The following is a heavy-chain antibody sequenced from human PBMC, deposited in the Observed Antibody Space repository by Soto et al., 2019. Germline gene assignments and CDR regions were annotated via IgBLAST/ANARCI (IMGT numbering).Heavy chain of an antibody. J-gene: IGHJ6*02. D-gene: IGHD2-21*01. Sequence: PGGSLRLSCAASGFTFSSYAMSWVRQAPGQGLEWVSAISGSGGSTYYADSVKGRFTISRDNSKNTLYLQMNSLRAEDTAVYYCAKGRKRVVLNYYYCYGMDVWGQGTTVTVSS. CDR3: AKGRKRVVLNYYYCYGMDV. CDR2: ISGSGGST. CDR1: GFTFSSYA. V-gene: IGHV3-23*01.